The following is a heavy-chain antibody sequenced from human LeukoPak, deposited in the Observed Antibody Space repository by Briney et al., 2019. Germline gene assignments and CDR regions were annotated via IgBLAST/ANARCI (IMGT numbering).Heavy chain of an antibody. CDR2: IFYSGTA. Sequence: SQTLSLTCTVSGGSLASDNYFWSWIRQHPEKGLEWIGYIFYSGTAYYNPSLKSRVTISVDTSKNQFSLKLNSVIAADTAVYYCAREVNEPASTDAFDIWGQGTMVTASS. CDR1: GGSLASDNYF. V-gene: IGHV4-31*03. CDR3: AREVNEPASTDAFDI. J-gene: IGHJ3*02. D-gene: IGHD6-13*01.